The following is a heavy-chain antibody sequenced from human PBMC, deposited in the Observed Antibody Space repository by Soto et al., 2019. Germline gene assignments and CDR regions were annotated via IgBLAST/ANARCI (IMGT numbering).Heavy chain of an antibody. Sequence: SETLSLTYTVSGGSISSGIYYWGWIRQPPGRGLEWIGSIYYSGSTYYNPSLKSRVTISVDTSKNQISLKLSSVTAADTAVYYCARQVKCLSSRCYITYYAMDVWGQGTTVTVSS. V-gene: IGHV4-39*01. CDR1: GGSISSGIYY. J-gene: IGHJ6*02. D-gene: IGHD2-2*02. CDR2: IYYSGST. CDR3: ARQVKCLSSRCYITYYAMDV.